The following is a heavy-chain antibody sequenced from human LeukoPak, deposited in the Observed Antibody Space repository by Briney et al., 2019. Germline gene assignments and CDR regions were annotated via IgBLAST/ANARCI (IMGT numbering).Heavy chain of an antibody. Sequence: GGSLRLSCAASGFTFSSYSMNWVRQAPGKGLEWVSFISGGSSYIYYADSVKGRFTLSRDNAKNSLYLQMNSLRAEDTAVYYCARPPWGIAAAAMDVWGKGTTVTVSS. V-gene: IGHV3-21*01. J-gene: IGHJ6*03. CDR2: ISGGSSYI. CDR1: GFTFSSYS. D-gene: IGHD6-13*01. CDR3: ARPPWGIAAAAMDV.